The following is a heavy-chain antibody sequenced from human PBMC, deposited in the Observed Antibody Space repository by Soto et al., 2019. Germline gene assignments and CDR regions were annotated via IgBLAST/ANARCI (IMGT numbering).Heavy chain of an antibody. V-gene: IGHV3-11*06. Sequence: QVQLVESGGGLVKPGGSLRLSCRASGFRFSDHYMTWVRQAPGKGLEWISFISGSTTYTNYAVSVKGRFTVSRDNAKNALYLQMNSLTAEDTAVYYCARGGGGSNMAYWGHGTLVTVSS. CDR2: ISGSTTYT. CDR1: GFRFSDHY. J-gene: IGHJ4*01. D-gene: IGHD3-16*01. CDR3: ARGGGGSNMAY.